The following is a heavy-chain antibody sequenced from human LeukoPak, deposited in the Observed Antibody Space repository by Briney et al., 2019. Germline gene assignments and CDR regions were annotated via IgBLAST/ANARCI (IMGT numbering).Heavy chain of an antibody. Sequence: ASVKVSCKASGYTFTGYYMHWVRQAPGQGLEWMGWINPNSGGTNYAQKLQGRVTMTTDTSTSTAYMELRSLRSDDTAVYYCAREGSEALLYLDYWGQGTLVTVSS. CDR1: GYTFTGYY. J-gene: IGHJ4*02. CDR3: AREGSEALLYLDY. CDR2: INPNSGGT. V-gene: IGHV1-2*02.